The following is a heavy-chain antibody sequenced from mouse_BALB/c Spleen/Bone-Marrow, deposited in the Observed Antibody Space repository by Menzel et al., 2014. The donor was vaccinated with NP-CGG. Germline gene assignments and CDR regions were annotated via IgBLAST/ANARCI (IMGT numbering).Heavy chain of an antibody. CDR3: ARHHWYAYYFDY. CDR2: IHPNSGNT. Sequence: QVQLKESGSVLVRPGASVELSCKASGYTFTNSWIHWAKQRPGQGLEWIGEIHPNSGNTNFNEKFKVKATLTVDTSSSTAYVELSSLTAEDSAVYDCARHHWYAYYFDYWGQGTTLTVSS. D-gene: IGHD2-14*01. J-gene: IGHJ2*01. V-gene: IGHV1S130*01. CDR1: GYTFTNSW.